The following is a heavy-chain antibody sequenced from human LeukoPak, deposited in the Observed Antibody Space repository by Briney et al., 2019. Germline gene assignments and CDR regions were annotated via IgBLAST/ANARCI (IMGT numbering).Heavy chain of an antibody. D-gene: IGHD6-13*01. Sequence: ASVNDSCNASGYTFTSYGISWVRQAPGQGLEWMGWISAYNGNTNYAQKLQGRVTMTTDTSTSTDYMELRSLRSDDTAVYYCARGKAQGAAGSFDYWGQGSLVTVSS. CDR3: ARGKAQGAAGSFDY. CDR2: ISAYNGNT. V-gene: IGHV1-18*01. CDR1: GYTFTSYG. J-gene: IGHJ4*02.